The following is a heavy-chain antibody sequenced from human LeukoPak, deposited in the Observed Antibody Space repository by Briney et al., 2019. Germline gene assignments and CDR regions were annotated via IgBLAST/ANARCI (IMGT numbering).Heavy chain of an antibody. J-gene: IGHJ5*02. CDR2: IYHSGST. CDR1: GGSISSGGYS. V-gene: IGHV4-30-2*01. Sequence: SETLSLTCAVSGGSISSGGYSWSWIRQPPGKGLEWIGYIYHSGSTYYNPSLKSRVTISVDRSKNQFSLKLSSVTAADTAVYYCAREELGSFDPWGQGTLVTVSS. D-gene: IGHD3-16*01. CDR3: AREELGSFDP.